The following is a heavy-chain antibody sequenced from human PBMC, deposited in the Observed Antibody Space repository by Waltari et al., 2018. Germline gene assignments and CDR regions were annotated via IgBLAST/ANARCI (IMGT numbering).Heavy chain of an antibody. D-gene: IGHD6-19*01. CDR1: GFTFSSYW. CDR2: INTDGSST. J-gene: IGHJ6*03. V-gene: IGHV3-74*01. Sequence: EVQLVESGGGLVQPGGSLRLSCAASGFTFSSYWMHWVRQAPGKGLVGVSRINTDGSSTSYADSGKGRVTISRDNAKNTLYLQMNSLRAEDTAVYYCAREASSGGYYYYYYMDVWGKGTTVTVSS. CDR3: AREASSGGYYYYYYMDV.